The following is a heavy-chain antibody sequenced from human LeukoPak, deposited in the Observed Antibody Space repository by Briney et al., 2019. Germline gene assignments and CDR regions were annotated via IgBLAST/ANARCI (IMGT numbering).Heavy chain of an antibody. V-gene: IGHV3-23*01. Sequence: GGSLRLSCAASGFTFSSYAMSWFRQAPGKGLEWVSAISGSGGSTYYADSVKGRFTISRDNSKNTLYLQLNSLRAEDTAVYYCAKERVYGDYGYHFDYWGQGTLVTVSS. CDR1: GFTFSSYA. CDR2: ISGSGGST. J-gene: IGHJ4*02. CDR3: AKERVYGDYGYHFDY. D-gene: IGHD4-17*01.